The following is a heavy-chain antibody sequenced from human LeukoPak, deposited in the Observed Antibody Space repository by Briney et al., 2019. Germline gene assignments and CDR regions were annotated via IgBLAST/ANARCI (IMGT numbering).Heavy chain of an antibody. CDR2: INTDGSTT. Sequence: GGSLRLSCAASGFTFSSHWMHRVRQAPGEGLMWVSRINTDGSTTSYADSVKGRFTISRDNARNTLSLQMNSLRAEDTAVYYCVRVLSGSGSFDYWGQGTLVTVSP. V-gene: IGHV3-74*01. D-gene: IGHD3-10*01. CDR1: GFTFSSHW. CDR3: VRVLSGSGSFDY. J-gene: IGHJ4*02.